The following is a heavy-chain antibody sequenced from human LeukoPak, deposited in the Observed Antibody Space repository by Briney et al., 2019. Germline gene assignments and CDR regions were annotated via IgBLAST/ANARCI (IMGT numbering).Heavy chain of an antibody. D-gene: IGHD6-19*01. J-gene: IGHJ4*02. Sequence: GGSLRLSCAASGFTLSSNSMNWVRQAPGKGLGWVSFISSSSSYIYYADSVKGRFTISRDNAKNSLYLQMNSLRVEDTAVYYCARGKGDGWYPFDYWGQGTLVTVSS. CDR2: ISSSSSYI. V-gene: IGHV3-21*01. CDR3: ARGKGDGWYPFDY. CDR1: GFTLSSNS.